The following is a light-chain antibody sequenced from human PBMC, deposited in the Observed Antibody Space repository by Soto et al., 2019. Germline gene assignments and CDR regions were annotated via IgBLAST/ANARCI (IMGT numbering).Light chain of an antibody. CDR3: AVWGGRLSAWV. Sequence: QSVLTQPPSASETPGQRVTVSCSGSTSNIGKNYVYWYQQLPGTAPKLLIYKSNQRPSGVPDRFSGSKSGTSASLAISGLRSADEADYYCAVWGGRLSAWVFGGGTKLTVL. V-gene: IGLV1-47*01. CDR2: KSN. J-gene: IGLJ3*02. CDR1: TSNIGKNY.